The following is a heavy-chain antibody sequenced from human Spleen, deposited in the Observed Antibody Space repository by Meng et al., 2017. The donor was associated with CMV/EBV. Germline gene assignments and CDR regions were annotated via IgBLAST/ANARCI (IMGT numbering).Heavy chain of an antibody. Sequence: ASVKVSCKASGYTFTSYGISWVRQAPGQGLEWMGWISAYNGNTNYAQKLQGRVTINADMSTSTAYMELSSLRSDDTAVYYCTRDRDYYDGSGYYYWGQGTLVTVSS. V-gene: IGHV1-18*01. D-gene: IGHD3-22*01. CDR1: GYTFTSYG. CDR2: ISAYNGNT. CDR3: TRDRDYYDGSGYYY. J-gene: IGHJ4*02.